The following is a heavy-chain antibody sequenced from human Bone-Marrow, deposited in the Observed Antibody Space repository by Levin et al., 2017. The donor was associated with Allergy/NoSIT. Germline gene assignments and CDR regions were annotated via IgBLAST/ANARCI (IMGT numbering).Heavy chain of an antibody. CDR1: GFIFGDHF. CDR3: ARLYRSTSSGSFFDY. J-gene: IGHJ4*02. V-gene: IGHV3-72*01. Sequence: PGGSLRLSCAASGFIFGDHFMDWVRQAPGKGLEWVGRSKNRANDYTTEYAASVKGRFTISRDDSKNSLYLQMNSLKSEDTAVYYCARLYRSTSSGSFFDYWGQGTLVTVSS. CDR2: SKNRANDYTT. D-gene: IGHD3-10*01.